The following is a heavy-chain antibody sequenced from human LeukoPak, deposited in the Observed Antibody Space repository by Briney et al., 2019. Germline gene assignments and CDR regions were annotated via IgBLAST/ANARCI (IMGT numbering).Heavy chain of an antibody. Sequence: SETLSLTCAVSGYSISSGYYWGWIRQPPGKGLEWIGSIYHSGSTYYNPSLKSRVTISVDTSKNQFSLKLSSVTAADTAVYYCARVRVKMVRGARYNWFDPWGQGTLVTVSS. CDR1: GYSISSGYY. D-gene: IGHD3-10*01. CDR3: ARVRVKMVRGARYNWFDP. V-gene: IGHV4-38-2*01. J-gene: IGHJ5*02. CDR2: IYHSGST.